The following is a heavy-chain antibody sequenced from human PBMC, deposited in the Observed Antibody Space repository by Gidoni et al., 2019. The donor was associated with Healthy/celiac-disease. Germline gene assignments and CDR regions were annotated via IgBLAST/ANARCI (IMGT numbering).Heavy chain of an antibody. J-gene: IGHJ6*02. Sequence: QVQLQESGPGLVKPSQTLSLTCTVSGGSISSGSYYWSWIRQPAGKGLEWIGRIYTSGSTNYNPSLKSRVTISVDTSKNQFSLKLSSVTAADTAVYYCAREDRYYYYGMDVWGQGTTVTVSS. CDR1: GGSISSGSYY. CDR2: IYTSGST. CDR3: AREDRYYYYGMDV. V-gene: IGHV4-61*02.